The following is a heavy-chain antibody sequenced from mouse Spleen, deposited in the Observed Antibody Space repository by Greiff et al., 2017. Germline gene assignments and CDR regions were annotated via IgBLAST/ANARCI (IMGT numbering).Heavy chain of an antibody. Sequence: VQLKESGPGLVKPSQSLSLTCTVTGYSITSDYAWNWIRQFPGNKLEWMGYISYSGSTSYNPSLKSRISITRDTSKNQFFLQLNSVTTDDTATYYCAREGTTVVSHFDYWGQGTTLTVSS. J-gene: IGHJ2*01. CDR3: AREGTTVVSHFDY. D-gene: IGHD1-1*01. CDR2: ISYSGST. CDR1: GYSITSDYA. V-gene: IGHV3-2*02.